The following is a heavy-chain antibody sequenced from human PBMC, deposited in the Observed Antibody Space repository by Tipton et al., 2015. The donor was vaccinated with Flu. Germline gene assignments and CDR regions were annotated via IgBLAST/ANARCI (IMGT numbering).Heavy chain of an antibody. CDR1: GFSVINSY. D-gene: IGHD3-10*01. CDR3: TRDADYASGSFYDG. V-gene: IGHV3-66*03. CDR2: FYSSGGT. J-gene: IGHJ4*02. Sequence: LRLSCAASGFSVINSYMSWVRQAPGKGLEWVSTFYSSGGTNYADSVKGRFTISRDISKKTLYLQMNSLRPEDTAFYYCTRDADYASGSFYDGWGQGTLVTVSS.